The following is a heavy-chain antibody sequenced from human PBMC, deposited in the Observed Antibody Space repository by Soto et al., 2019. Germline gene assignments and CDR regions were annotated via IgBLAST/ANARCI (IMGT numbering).Heavy chain of an antibody. Sequence: GGSLRLSCAASGFTFSSYGMHWVRQAPGKGLEWVAVIWYDGSNKYYSDSVKGRLTISRDNSKNTLYLQMNSLRAEETVVYYGARDGNVVVPAAMFYYYYYMDVWGKGTTVTVSS. V-gene: IGHV3-33*01. CDR1: GFTFSSYG. J-gene: IGHJ6*03. D-gene: IGHD2-2*01. CDR2: IWYDGSNK. CDR3: ARDGNVVVPAAMFYYYYYMDV.